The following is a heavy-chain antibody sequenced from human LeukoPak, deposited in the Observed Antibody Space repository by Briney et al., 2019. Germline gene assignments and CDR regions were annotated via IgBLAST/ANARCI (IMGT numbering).Heavy chain of an antibody. Sequence: ASVTVSYKASGYTFTSYYMHWVRQAPGQGLEWMGIINPIGDSTNYAQKFQGRVTMTRDTSTSTVYMELSSLRSEDTAVYYCASAVVVTATLDYWGQGTLVTVSS. CDR2: INPIGDST. J-gene: IGHJ4*02. CDR1: GYTFTSYY. V-gene: IGHV1-46*01. CDR3: ASAVVVTATLDY. D-gene: IGHD2-21*02.